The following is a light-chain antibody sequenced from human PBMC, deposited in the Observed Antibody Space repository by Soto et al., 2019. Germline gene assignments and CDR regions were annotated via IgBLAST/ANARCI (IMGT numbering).Light chain of an antibody. J-gene: IGKJ2*01. CDR2: GAS. CDR1: QSFSSSY. Sequence: EIVLTQSPGTLSLSPGERATLSCRASQSFSSSYFAWYQQKPGQAPRLLIYGASSRATGIPHRFSGSGSGTDFSLPISRLEPEDFAVYSCLQFRSSPMYTFGQGTNLEIK. CDR3: LQFRSSPMYT. V-gene: IGKV3-20*01.